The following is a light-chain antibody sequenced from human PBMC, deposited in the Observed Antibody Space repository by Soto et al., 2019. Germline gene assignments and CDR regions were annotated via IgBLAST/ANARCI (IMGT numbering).Light chain of an antibody. J-gene: IGKJ4*01. CDR1: ESVTSDY. Sequence: EIVLTQSPGTLSLSPGERATLSCRASESVTSDYLAWYQQKPGQAPRLLISGASGRTTGIPDRFSGSGSGTDFILTISRLEPEDCAVYYCQQYGRSPLTFGGGTKVEIK. CDR3: QQYGRSPLT. V-gene: IGKV3-20*01. CDR2: GAS.